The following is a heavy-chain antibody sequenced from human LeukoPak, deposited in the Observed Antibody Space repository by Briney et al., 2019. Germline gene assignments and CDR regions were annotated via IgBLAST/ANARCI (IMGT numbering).Heavy chain of an antibody. CDR2: ISGSGGST. CDR3: AKIPLYCSSGSCSIDY. Sequence: GGSLRLSCAASGFTFSSYAMSWVRQAPGKGLEWVSAISGSGGSTYYADSVKGRFTISRDNSKNTLYLQMNSLRAEDTAVYYCAKIPLYCSSGSCSIDYWGQGTLVTVSS. J-gene: IGHJ4*02. D-gene: IGHD2-15*01. CDR1: GFTFSSYA. V-gene: IGHV3-23*01.